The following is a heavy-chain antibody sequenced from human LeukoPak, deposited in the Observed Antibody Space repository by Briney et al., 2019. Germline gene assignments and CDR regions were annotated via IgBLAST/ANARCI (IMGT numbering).Heavy chain of an antibody. CDR3: AKAGYYDSSGYYYYFDY. CDR1: GFTFITCG. D-gene: IGHD3-22*01. V-gene: IGHV3-30*18. J-gene: IGHJ4*02. Sequence: PGGSLRLSCAASGFTFITCGIHCVRQAPGKGLEWVAVISNDGNNKYYADSVKGRFTISRDNSKNTVSLQMNSLRAEDTAVYYCAKAGYYDSSGYYYYFDYWGQGTLVTVSS. CDR2: ISNDGNNK.